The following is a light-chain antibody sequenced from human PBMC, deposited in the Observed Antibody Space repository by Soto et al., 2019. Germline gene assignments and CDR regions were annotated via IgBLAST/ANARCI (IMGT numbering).Light chain of an antibody. CDR1: QSVSSNN. J-gene: IGKJ3*01. CDR2: GAS. Sequence: DMVLTQSPGPLSLSPGERATLSCRASQSVSSNNLAWYQQRPGQAPRVVIYGASTRATGIPARFSGSGSGTAFTLTISRLEPEDFAVYYCQQYGRSPFTFGPGTKVDIK. V-gene: IGKV3-20*01. CDR3: QQYGRSPFT.